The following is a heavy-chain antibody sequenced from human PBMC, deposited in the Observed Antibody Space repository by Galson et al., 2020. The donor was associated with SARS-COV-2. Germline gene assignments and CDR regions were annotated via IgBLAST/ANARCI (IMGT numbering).Heavy chain of an antibody. Sequence: GESLKISCAASGFAFSGHAMHWVRQAPGKGLEWVAVISYDGGDKYYADSVKGRFTISRDDSKNTMFLEMNSLRSEDTAVYYCARDPLPYYYDTSGRFDYWGQGTLVIVSS. CDR2: ISYDGGDK. V-gene: IGHV3-30-3*01. D-gene: IGHD3-22*01. CDR1: GFAFSGHA. J-gene: IGHJ4*02. CDR3: ARDPLPYYYDTSGRFDY.